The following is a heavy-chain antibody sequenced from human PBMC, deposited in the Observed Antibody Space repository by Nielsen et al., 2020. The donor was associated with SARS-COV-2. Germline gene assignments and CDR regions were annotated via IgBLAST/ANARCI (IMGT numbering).Heavy chain of an antibody. CDR1: GFTFSSYW. D-gene: IGHD4-17*01. J-gene: IGHJ4*02. CDR2: IRSKAYGGTT. V-gene: IGHV3-71*01. CDR3: ARDQGGYGDYVPFDY. Sequence: GGSLRLSCAASGFTFSSYWMSWVRQAPGKGLEWVGFIRSKAYGGTTEYAASVKGRFTISRDNAKNSLYLQMNSLRAEDTAVYYCARDQGGYGDYVPFDYWGQGTLVTVSS.